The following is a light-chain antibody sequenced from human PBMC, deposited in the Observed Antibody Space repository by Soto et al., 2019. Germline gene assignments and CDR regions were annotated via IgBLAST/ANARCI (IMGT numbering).Light chain of an antibody. CDR1: QSVGRY. CDR3: QQRSIWPWT. CDR2: DTS. Sequence: EIVLTQSPVTLSLSPGERVTLSCRASQSVGRYLAWYQQRPGQAPRLLFYDTSNRATGIPPRFSGSGSGTDFTLTISSLELEDFAVYYCQQRSIWPWTFGQGTKVEVK. J-gene: IGKJ1*01. V-gene: IGKV3-11*01.